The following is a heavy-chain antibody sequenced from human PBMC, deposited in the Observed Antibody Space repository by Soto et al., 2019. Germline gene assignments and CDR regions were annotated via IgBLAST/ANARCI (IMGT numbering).Heavy chain of an antibody. CDR1: GFTFSSYA. Sequence: EVQLLESGGGLVQPGGSLRLSCAASGFTFSSYAMSWVRQAPGKGLEWVSAISGSGGSTYYAHTVKGRFTISRDNSKNTLYLQMNSLRAEDTAVYYCAKFFGAGTTTRNWYFDLWGRGTLVTVSS. V-gene: IGHV3-23*01. J-gene: IGHJ2*01. CDR2: ISGSGGST. CDR3: AKFFGAGTTTRNWYFDL. D-gene: IGHD1-7*01.